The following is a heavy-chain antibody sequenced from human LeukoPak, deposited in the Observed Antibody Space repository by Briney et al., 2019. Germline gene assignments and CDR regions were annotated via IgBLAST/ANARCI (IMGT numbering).Heavy chain of an antibody. D-gene: IGHD4-11*01. CDR3: ARRHLPVESNDRDEY. V-gene: IGHV3-23*01. CDR1: GFTFSSYA. J-gene: IGHJ4*02. CDR2: ISGSGGST. Sequence: PGGSLRLSCAASGFTFSSYAMSWVRQVPGKGLEWVSAISGSGGSTYYADSVKGRFTISRDNSKNTLYLQLNSLRAEDTAVYYCARRHLPVESNDRDEYWGQGTLVTVSS.